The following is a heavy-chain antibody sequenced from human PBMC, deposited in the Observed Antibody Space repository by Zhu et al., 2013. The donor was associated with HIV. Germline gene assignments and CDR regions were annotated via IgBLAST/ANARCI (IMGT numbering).Heavy chain of an antibody. Sequence: VQLVESGGGVVQPGRSLRLSCAASGFTFSSYGMHWVRQAPGKGLEWVAVISYDGSNKYYADSVKGRFTISRDNAKNSLYLQMNSLRAEDTALYYCAKPGYSGYDLSAFDIWGQGTMVTVSS. CDR3: AKPGYSGYDLSAFDI. CDR1: GFTFSSYG. CDR2: ISYDGSNK. D-gene: IGHD5-12*01. J-gene: IGHJ3*02. V-gene: IGHV3-30*18.